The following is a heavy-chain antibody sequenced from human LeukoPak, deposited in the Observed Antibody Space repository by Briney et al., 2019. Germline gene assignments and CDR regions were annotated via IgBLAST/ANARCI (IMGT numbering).Heavy chain of an antibody. CDR1: GGTISSYY. V-gene: IGHV4-59*01. Sequence: SETLSLTCTVSGGTISSYYWSWIRQPPGKGLEWIGNIYYSGSANHNPSLKSRVTISRDTSKNQFSLKLTSVTTADTAVYYCARAGGVKTAALDLDYWGQGTLVTVSS. CDR3: ARAGGVKTAALDLDY. CDR2: IYYSGSA. D-gene: IGHD6-25*01. J-gene: IGHJ4*02.